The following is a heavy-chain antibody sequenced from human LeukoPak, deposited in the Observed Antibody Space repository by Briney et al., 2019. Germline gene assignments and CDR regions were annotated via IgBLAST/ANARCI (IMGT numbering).Heavy chain of an antibody. Sequence: GGSLRLSCAASVFTFSTYNMNWVRQAPGKGLEWVSSITSSSRYTFYADSVKGRFTISRDNSKNTLYLQMNSLRAEDTAVYYCARGGYGYNFFDYWGQGTLVTVSS. CDR1: VFTFSTYN. V-gene: IGHV3-21*04. D-gene: IGHD5-24*01. J-gene: IGHJ4*02. CDR2: ITSSSRYT. CDR3: ARGGYGYNFFDY.